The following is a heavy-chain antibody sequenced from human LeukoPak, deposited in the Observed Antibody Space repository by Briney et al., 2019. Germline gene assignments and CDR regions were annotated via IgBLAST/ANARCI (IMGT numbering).Heavy chain of an antibody. J-gene: IGHJ3*02. V-gene: IGHV4-31*03. CDR2: IYYSGST. D-gene: IGHD3-3*01. Sequence: PSQTLSLTCTVSGGSLSSGGYYWRWLRQHPGTGLEWIGYIYYSGSTYYNPSLKSRVTISVDTSKNQFSLKLSSVTAADTAVYYCARFDADFVDAFDIWGQGTMVTVSS. CDR1: GGSLSSGGYY. CDR3: ARFDADFVDAFDI.